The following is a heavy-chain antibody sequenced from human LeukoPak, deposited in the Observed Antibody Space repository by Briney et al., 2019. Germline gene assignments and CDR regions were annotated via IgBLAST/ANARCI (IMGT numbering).Heavy chain of an antibody. D-gene: IGHD6-6*01. CDR1: GFTFSSYS. V-gene: IGHV3-21*01. Sequence: GGSLRLSCAASGFTFSSYSMNWVRQAPGKGLEWVSSISSSSYIYYADSVKGRFTISRDNAKNSLYLQMNSLRAEDTAVYYCARGRAVAHLPYSARLHYYYYYGMDVWGQGTTVTASS. J-gene: IGHJ6*02. CDR2: ISSSSYI. CDR3: ARGRAVAHLPYSARLHYYYYYGMDV.